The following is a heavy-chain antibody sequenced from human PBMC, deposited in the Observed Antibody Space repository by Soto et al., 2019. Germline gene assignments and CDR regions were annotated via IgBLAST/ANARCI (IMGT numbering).Heavy chain of an antibody. CDR3: TRHMYCSGGSCPIDAFDI. J-gene: IGHJ3*02. D-gene: IGHD2-15*01. CDR1: GFTFSGSA. V-gene: IGHV3-73*01. Sequence: GGSLRLSCAASGFTFSGSAMHWVRQASGKGLEWAGRIRSKANSYATAYAASVKGRFTISRDDSKNTAYLQMNSLKTEDTAVYYCTRHMYCSGGSCPIDAFDIWGQGTMVTVSS. CDR2: IRSKANSYAT.